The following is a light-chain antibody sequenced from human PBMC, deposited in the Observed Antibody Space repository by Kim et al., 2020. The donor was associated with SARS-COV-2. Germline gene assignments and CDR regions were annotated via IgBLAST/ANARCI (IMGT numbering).Light chain of an antibody. Sequence: SASVGDRVTITCRASQSIRSYLDWYQQKPGKAPMLLIYAASSLQSGVPSRFSGSGSGTDFPLDSSSLQPEDFATYYGQQSYSTPRAFGQGTKGDIK. J-gene: IGKJ1*01. CDR1: QSIRSY. CDR2: AAS. CDR3: QQSYSTPRA. V-gene: IGKV1-39*01.